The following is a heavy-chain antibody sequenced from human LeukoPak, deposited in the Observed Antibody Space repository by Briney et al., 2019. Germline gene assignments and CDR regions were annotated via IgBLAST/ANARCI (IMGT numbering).Heavy chain of an antibody. J-gene: IGHJ5*02. CDR2: IYYSGST. CDR1: GGSINSYY. D-gene: IGHD4-11*01. V-gene: IGHV4-59*01. CDR3: ARAKGLPTYNWFDP. Sequence: PSETLSLTCTVSGGSINSYYWSWIRQPPGKGLEWIGYIYYSGSTNYNPSLKSRVTISVDTSKNQFSLKLSSVTAADTAVYYCARAKGLPTYNWFDPWGQGTLVTVSS.